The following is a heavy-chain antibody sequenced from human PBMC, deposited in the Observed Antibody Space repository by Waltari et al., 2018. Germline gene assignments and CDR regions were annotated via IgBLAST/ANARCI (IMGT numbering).Heavy chain of an antibody. V-gene: IGHV3-21*02. J-gene: IGHJ4*02. Sequence: EVQLVESGGGLVKPGGSLRISCGASGFDLNHYSLHWVRQAPGKGLGWVSGISSSSSYISYADSVKGRFTVSRDNAEKSLHLQMNSLRADDTAVYYCAREAEMGWLQYYFDNWGQGTLVTVSS. D-gene: IGHD3-3*01. CDR3: AREAEMGWLQYYFDN. CDR2: ISSSSSYI. CDR1: GFDLNHYS.